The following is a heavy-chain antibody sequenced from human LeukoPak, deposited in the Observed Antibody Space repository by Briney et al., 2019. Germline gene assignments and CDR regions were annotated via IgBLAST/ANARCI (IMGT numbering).Heavy chain of an antibody. CDR3: ASESGPYSSSWIDY. Sequence: GGSLRLSCAASGFTFSSYGMHWVRQAPGKGLEWVAVISYDGSNKYYADSVKGRFTISRDDSKNTLYLQMNSLRAEDTAVYYCASESGPYSSSWIDYWGQGTLVTVSS. CDR2: ISYDGSNK. CDR1: GFTFSSYG. D-gene: IGHD6-13*01. J-gene: IGHJ4*02. V-gene: IGHV3-30*03.